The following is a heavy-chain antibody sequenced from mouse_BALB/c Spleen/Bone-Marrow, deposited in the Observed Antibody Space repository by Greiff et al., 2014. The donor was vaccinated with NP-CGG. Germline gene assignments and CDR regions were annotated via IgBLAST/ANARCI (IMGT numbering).Heavy chain of an antibody. Sequence: VQRVESGPGLVAPSQSLSITCTVSGFSLTGFGINWIRQPPRKGLEWLGMIWGDGTTDYNSALKSRLSINKDNSKSQVFLKMNSLQAGDTARYYCAREKYGNYYAMDYWGQGTSVTVSS. J-gene: IGHJ4*01. CDR1: GFSLTGFG. D-gene: IGHD2-10*02. V-gene: IGHV2-6-7*01. CDR2: IWGDGTT. CDR3: AREKYGNYYAMDY.